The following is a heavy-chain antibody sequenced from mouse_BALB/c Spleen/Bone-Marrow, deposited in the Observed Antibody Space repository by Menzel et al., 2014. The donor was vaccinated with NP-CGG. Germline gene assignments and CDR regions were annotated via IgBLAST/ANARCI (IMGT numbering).Heavy chain of an antibody. CDR1: GFDFSRYW. V-gene: IGHV4-1*02. CDR3: SRLYYYGNFAY. J-gene: IGHJ3*01. Sequence: EVNVVESGGGLVQPGGSLKLSCAASGFDFSRYWMSWVRQAPGKGLEWIGEIYPDSSTINYTPSLKDKFIISRDNAKNTLYLQMSIVRSEDTALYYCSRLYYYGNFAYWGQGTLVTVSA. CDR2: IYPDSSTI. D-gene: IGHD1-1*01.